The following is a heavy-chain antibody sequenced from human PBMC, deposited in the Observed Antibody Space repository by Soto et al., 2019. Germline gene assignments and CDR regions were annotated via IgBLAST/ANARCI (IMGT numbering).Heavy chain of an antibody. CDR1: GYTFTSYG. J-gene: IGHJ3*02. CDR3: ARDRSRPGYSSGWYDGAFDI. CDR2: ISAYNGNT. D-gene: IGHD6-19*01. V-gene: IGHV1-18*01. Sequence: ASVKVSCKASGYTFTSYGISWVRQAPGQGLEWMGWISAYNGNTNYAQKLQGRVTMTTDTSTSTAYMELRSLRPDDTAVYYCARDRSRPGYSSGWYDGAFDIWGQGTMVTVSS.